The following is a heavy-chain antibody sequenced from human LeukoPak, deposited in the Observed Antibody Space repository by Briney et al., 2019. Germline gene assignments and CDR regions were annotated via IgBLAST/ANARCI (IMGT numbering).Heavy chain of an antibody. CDR1: GYSFTSYW. V-gene: IGHV5-51*01. Sequence: GESLKISCKGSGYSFTSYWIGWGRQMPGKGLEWMGIIYPGDSDTRYSPSFQGQVTISADKSISTAYPQWSSLKASDTAMYYCARPRVTLNDAFDIWGQGTMVTVSS. CDR3: ARPRVTLNDAFDI. J-gene: IGHJ3*02. CDR2: IYPGDSDT. D-gene: IGHD2-21*02.